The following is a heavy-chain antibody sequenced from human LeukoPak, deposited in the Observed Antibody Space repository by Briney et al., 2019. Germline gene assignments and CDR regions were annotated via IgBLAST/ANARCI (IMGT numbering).Heavy chain of an antibody. Sequence: GGSLRLSCAASGFTVSSNYMSRVRQAPGKGLEWVSVIYSGGSTYYADSVKGRFTISRDNSKNTLYLQMNSLRAEDTAVYYCARGLWDTAMAVLGYWGQGTLVTVSS. J-gene: IGHJ4*02. CDR2: IYSGGST. CDR3: ARGLWDTAMAVLGY. V-gene: IGHV3-53*01. CDR1: GFTVSSNY. D-gene: IGHD5-18*01.